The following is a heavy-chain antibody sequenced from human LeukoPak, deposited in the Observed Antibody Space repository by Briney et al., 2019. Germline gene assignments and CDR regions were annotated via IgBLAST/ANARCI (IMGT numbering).Heavy chain of an antibody. Sequence: GGSLRLSCAASGFTFSSYSMNWVRQAPGKGLEWVSSISSSSSYIYYADSVKGRFTISRDNAKNSLYLQMNSLRAEDTAVYYCARNPSPAAILDLDYWGQGTLVTVSS. CDR2: ISSSSSYI. J-gene: IGHJ4*02. D-gene: IGHD2-2*01. CDR3: ARNPSPAAILDLDY. V-gene: IGHV3-21*01. CDR1: GFTFSSYS.